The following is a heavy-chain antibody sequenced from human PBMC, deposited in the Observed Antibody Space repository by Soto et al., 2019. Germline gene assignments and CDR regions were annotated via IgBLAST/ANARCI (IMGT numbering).Heavy chain of an antibody. CDR3: ARASYGSGSYSLYYYYGMDV. Sequence: QVQLVQSGAEVKKPGSSVKVSCKASGGTFSSYAISWVRHAPGQGLEWMGGIIPIFGTANYAQKFQGRVTMTADESTSTAYMELSSLRSEDTAVYYCARASYGSGSYSLYYYYGMDVWGQGTTVTVSS. CDR1: GGTFSSYA. V-gene: IGHV1-69*01. CDR2: IIPIFGTA. J-gene: IGHJ6*02. D-gene: IGHD3-10*01.